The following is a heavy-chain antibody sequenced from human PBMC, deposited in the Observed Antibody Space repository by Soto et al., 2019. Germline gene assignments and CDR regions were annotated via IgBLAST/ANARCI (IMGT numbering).Heavy chain of an antibody. CDR1: GYTFTSYG. V-gene: IGHV1-18*01. Sequence: QVQLVQSGAEVKKPGASVKVSCKASGYTFTSYGISWVRQAPGQGLEWMGWISAYNGNTNYAQKLQGRVTMTTDTSTSTAYRELRSLRSDDTAVYYCESDDLLDYGGNTEFDYWGQGSMVTVSS. J-gene: IGHJ4*02. CDR3: ESDDLLDYGGNTEFDY. D-gene: IGHD4-17*01. CDR2: ISAYNGNT.